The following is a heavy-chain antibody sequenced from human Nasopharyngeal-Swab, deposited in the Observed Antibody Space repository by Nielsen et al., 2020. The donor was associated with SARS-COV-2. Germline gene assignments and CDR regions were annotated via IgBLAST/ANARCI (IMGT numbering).Heavy chain of an antibody. D-gene: IGHD5/OR15-5a*01. J-gene: IGHJ4*02. CDR3: ARGTVDIVSTVRPYTY. CDR1: GYTFTSYY. CDR2: INPSGGST. Sequence: ASVKVSCKASGYTFTSYYMHWVRQAPGQGLEWMGIINPSGGSTSYAQKFQGRVTMTRDTSTSTVYMELSSLRSEDTAIYYCARGTVDIVSTVRPYTYWGQGTLVTVSS. V-gene: IGHV1-46*01.